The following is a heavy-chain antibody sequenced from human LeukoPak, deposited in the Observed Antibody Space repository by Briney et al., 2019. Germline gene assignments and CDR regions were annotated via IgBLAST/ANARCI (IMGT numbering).Heavy chain of an antibody. J-gene: IGHJ4*02. CDR3: ARDRPGGSSLDY. D-gene: IGHD6-13*01. Sequence: KSSETLSLACTVSGGSISGYYWSWIRQPPGKGLEWIAYIYYSGSTNYNPSLKSRATISVDTSKNQFSLKLTSVTAADTAVYYCARDRPGGSSLDYWGQGTLVTVSS. CDR2: IYYSGST. V-gene: IGHV4-59*01. CDR1: GGSISGYY.